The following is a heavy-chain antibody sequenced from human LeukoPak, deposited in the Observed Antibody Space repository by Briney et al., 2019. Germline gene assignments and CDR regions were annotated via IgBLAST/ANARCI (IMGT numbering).Heavy chain of an antibody. CDR2: ISYDGSNK. Sequence: PGGSLRLSCAASGFSFSTYAMHWVRQAPGKGLEWVAVISYDGSNKYYADSVKGRFTISRDNAKNSLYLQMNSLRAEDTAVYYCARFWVVVVVAGQYDYWGQGTLVTVSS. J-gene: IGHJ4*02. D-gene: IGHD2-15*01. V-gene: IGHV3-30*04. CDR3: ARFWVVVVVAGQYDY. CDR1: GFSFSTYA.